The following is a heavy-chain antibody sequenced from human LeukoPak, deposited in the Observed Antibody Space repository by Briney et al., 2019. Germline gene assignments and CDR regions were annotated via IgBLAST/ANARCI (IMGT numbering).Heavy chain of an antibody. V-gene: IGHV3-21*01. CDR2: ISSSSSYI. D-gene: IGHD5-24*01. CDR1: GFTFSSYS. Sequence: PGGSLRLSCAASGFTFSSYSMNWVRQAPGKGLEWVSSISSSSSYIYYADSVEGRFTISRDNAKNSLYLQMNSLRAEDTAVYYCARAAGEMATIRYWGQGTLVTVSS. CDR3: ARAAGEMATIRY. J-gene: IGHJ4*02.